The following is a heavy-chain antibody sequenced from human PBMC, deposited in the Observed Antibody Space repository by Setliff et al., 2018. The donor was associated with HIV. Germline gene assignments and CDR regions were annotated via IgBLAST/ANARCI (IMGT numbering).Heavy chain of an antibody. CDR3: ARGEFYCGTDCYWSSFDY. Sequence: PSETLSLTCTVSGGSISSGSYYWNWIRQPAGKGLEWIGHIYSSGSTNYNPSLKSRVTIPVDTSKNQFSLKLSSVTAADTAVYYCARGEFYCGTDCYWSSFDYWGQGILVTVSS. CDR1: GGSISSGSYY. V-gene: IGHV4-61*09. J-gene: IGHJ4*02. D-gene: IGHD2-21*02. CDR2: IYSSGST.